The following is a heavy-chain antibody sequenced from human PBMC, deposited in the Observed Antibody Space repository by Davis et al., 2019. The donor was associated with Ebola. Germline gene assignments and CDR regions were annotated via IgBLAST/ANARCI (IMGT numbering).Heavy chain of an antibody. D-gene: IGHD3-3*01. J-gene: IGHJ5*02. CDR1: GGSIISSSSY. Sequence: MPGGSLRLSCTVSGGSIISSSSYWCWIRQPPRKGLEWIGSIYYSGITYYNPSLKSRVTISVDTSKNQFSLKLRSVTAADTAVYYCARQGWSGYSLRHWLDPWGRGTLVTVSS. CDR3: ARQGWSGYSLRHWLDP. CDR2: IYYSGIT. V-gene: IGHV4-39*01.